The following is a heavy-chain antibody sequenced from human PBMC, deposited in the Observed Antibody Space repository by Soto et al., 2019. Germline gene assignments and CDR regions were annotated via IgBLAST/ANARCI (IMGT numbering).Heavy chain of an antibody. CDR3: ARVPTIFEVVTTYNGMDV. Sequence: EVQLVESGGGLIQPGGSLRLSCAASGFTVSSNYMSWVRQAPGKGLEWVSVIYSGGSTYYADSVKGRFTISRDNSKNTLYLQMNSLRVEDTAVYYCARVPTIFEVVTTYNGMDVWGQGTTVTVSS. CDR1: GFTVSSNY. D-gene: IGHD3-3*01. CDR2: IYSGGST. J-gene: IGHJ6*02. V-gene: IGHV3-53*01.